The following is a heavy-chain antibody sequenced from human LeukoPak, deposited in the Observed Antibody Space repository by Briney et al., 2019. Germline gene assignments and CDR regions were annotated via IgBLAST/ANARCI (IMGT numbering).Heavy chain of an antibody. Sequence: PGGSLRLSCAASGFTFHWSWIHWVRQVPGKGLEWVANMDPSGTQKRYVDSVRGRFTISKDNSGTSFYLEMSSLTVDDAAIYYCAIWTSDYNRGQGTLVTVSS. V-gene: IGHV3-7*01. CDR2: MDPSGTQK. D-gene: IGHD4/OR15-4a*01. CDR1: GFTFHWSW. J-gene: IGHJ4*02. CDR3: AIWTSDYN.